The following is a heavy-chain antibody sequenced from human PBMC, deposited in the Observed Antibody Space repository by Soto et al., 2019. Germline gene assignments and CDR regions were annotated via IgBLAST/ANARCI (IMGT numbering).Heavy chain of an antibody. Sequence: ASVKVSFKASGYTFTTYAMHWLRQAPGQRLEWMGWINVGNGNTKYSQKFQGRVTITRDTSASTAHMEPSSLRSEDTAVYYCAYDSSGYLDYWGQGTLVTVSS. V-gene: IGHV1-3*01. CDR2: INVGNGNT. D-gene: IGHD3-22*01. J-gene: IGHJ4*02. CDR1: GYTFTTYA. CDR3: AYDSSGYLDY.